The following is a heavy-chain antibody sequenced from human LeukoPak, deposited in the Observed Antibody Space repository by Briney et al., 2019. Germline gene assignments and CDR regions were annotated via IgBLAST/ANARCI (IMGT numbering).Heavy chain of an antibody. CDR1: GFTFSTSA. CDR2: IRPSDDTT. V-gene: IGHV3-23*01. J-gene: IGHJ5*02. Sequence: GGSLRLSCEVFGFTFSTSAMSWVRQAPGKGLEWVSGIRPSDDTTYYVDSVKGRFTVSRDNSKNTLYLQMHSLRVEDTAVYYCAKAPGASPPWGQGTLVTVSS. CDR3: AKAPGASPP.